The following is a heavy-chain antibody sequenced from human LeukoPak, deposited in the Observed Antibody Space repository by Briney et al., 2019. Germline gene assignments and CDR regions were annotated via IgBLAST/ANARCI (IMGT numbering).Heavy chain of an antibody. V-gene: IGHV3-30*18. J-gene: IGHJ4*02. D-gene: IGHD3-10*01. CDR1: GFTVNNYG. Sequence: GGSLRLSCAASGFTVNNYGMHWVRQAPGKGLEWVAGISYDEMNQYYADSVKGRFTISRDNSKNTLFLQMNSLRAEDTAIYYCAKDRDYYGSGSDYWGQGTLVTVSS. CDR3: AKDRDYYGSGSDY. CDR2: ISYDEMNQ.